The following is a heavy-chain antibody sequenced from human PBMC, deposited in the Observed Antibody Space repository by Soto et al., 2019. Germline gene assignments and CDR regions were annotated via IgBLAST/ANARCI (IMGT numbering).Heavy chain of an antibody. CDR3: ARSTLIRVFDH. CDR2: IYYSGST. CDR1: GGSISSYY. Sequence: SETLSLTCTVSGGSISSYYWSWIRQPPGKGLEWIGYIYYSGSTNYNPSLKSRVTISVDTSKNQFSLKLSSVTAADTAVYYCARSTLIRVFDHWGQGTLVTVSS. V-gene: IGHV4-59*01. J-gene: IGHJ4*02. D-gene: IGHD3-16*01.